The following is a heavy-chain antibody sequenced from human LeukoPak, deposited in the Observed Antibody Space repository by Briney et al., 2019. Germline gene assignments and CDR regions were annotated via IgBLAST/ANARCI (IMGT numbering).Heavy chain of an antibody. D-gene: IGHD1-26*01. Sequence: TGGSLRLSCSASGFTFSRYEMNWVRQAPGKGLEWISYITADGTNKYHADSVKGRFTISRDNAKDSLDLQINSLRVDDTDIYYGAREVAWEVRDYWGEGPRVSVS. J-gene: IGHJ4*02. CDR1: GFTFSRYE. V-gene: IGHV3-48*03. CDR3: AREVAWEVRDY. CDR2: ITADGTNK.